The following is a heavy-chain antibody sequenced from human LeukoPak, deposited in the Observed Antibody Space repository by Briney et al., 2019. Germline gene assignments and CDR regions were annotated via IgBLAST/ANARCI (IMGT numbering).Heavy chain of an antibody. CDR2: ISNDGGGT. CDR1: GFIFNNYG. V-gene: IGHV3-23*01. Sequence: GGSLRLSCAASGFIFNNYGLIWVRQAPGKGLEWVSAISNDGGGTQYADFVEGRFTISRDNSKNTLFLQMSSLRAEDTALNYCAKGSSGYFADLWGQGTLVTVSS. J-gene: IGHJ5*02. D-gene: IGHD3-22*01. CDR3: AKGSSGYFADL.